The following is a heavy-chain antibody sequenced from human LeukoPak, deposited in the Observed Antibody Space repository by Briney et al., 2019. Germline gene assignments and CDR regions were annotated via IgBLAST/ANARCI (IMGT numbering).Heavy chain of an antibody. CDR3: ACLHYDILTHIVDY. Sequence: KISCKGSGYSFTNYWIGWVRQAPGQGLEWMGGIIPIFGTANYAQKFQGRVTITADESTSTAYMELSSLRSEDTAVYYCACLHYDILTHIVDYWGQGTLVTVSS. CDR1: GYSFTNYW. D-gene: IGHD3-9*01. J-gene: IGHJ4*02. V-gene: IGHV1-69*01. CDR2: IIPIFGTA.